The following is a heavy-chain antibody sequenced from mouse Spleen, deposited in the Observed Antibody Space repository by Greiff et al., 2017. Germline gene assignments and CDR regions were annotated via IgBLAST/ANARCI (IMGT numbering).Heavy chain of an antibody. J-gene: IGHJ2*01. Sequence: EVQLQQSVAELVRPGASVKLSCTASGFNIENTYMHWVKQRPEQGLEWIGRIDPANGNTKYVPKFQDKATITTDTSSNTAYLQLSSLTSDDTAIYYCARGLLRLDYWGQGTTLTVSS. CDR1: GFNIENTY. CDR3: ARGLLRLDY. CDR2: IDPANGNT. V-gene: IGHV14-3*01. D-gene: IGHD1-2*01.